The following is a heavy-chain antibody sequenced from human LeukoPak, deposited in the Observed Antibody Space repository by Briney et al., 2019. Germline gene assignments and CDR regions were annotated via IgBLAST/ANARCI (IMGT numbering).Heavy chain of an antibody. CDR2: INHSGST. CDR3: ARGITMVRPLDL. J-gene: IGHJ2*01. Sequence: PSETLSLTCAVYGGSFSGYYWSWIRQPPGKGLEWIGEINHSGSTNYNPSLKSRVTISVDTSKNQFSLKLSSVTAADTAVYYCARGITMVRPLDLWGRGTLVTVSS. V-gene: IGHV4-34*01. D-gene: IGHD3-10*01. CDR1: GGSFSGYY.